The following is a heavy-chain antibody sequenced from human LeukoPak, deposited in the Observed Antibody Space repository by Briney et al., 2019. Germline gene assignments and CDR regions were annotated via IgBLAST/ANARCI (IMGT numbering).Heavy chain of an antibody. Sequence: GGSLRLSCAASGFTFNNYWMQWVRQAPGKGLVWVARISSDGSSTRYADSVKGRFTISRDNAKNTLFLQMNSLTVEDTAIYYCARESGSNGGLDCWGQGTLVTVSS. V-gene: IGHV3-74*01. D-gene: IGHD4-23*01. CDR2: ISSDGSST. CDR1: GFTFNNYW. J-gene: IGHJ4*02. CDR3: ARESGSNGGLDC.